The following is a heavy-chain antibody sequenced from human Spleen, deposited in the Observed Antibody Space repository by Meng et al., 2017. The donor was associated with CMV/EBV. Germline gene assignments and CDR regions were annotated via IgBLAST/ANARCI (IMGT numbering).Heavy chain of an antibody. D-gene: IGHD1-26*01. Sequence: QVEQVESGGGVKKPAASVKFSCKASGYNITSCGISWVRQDPGQGLEWMGWISAYNGNTTYAQKLQGRVTMTTDTSTSTAYMVLRSMISDDTAVDYCATDSESDSRLPLDYWGQGTLVTVSS. V-gene: IGHV1-18*01. CDR2: ISAYNGNT. CDR3: ATDSESDSRLPLDY. J-gene: IGHJ4*02. CDR1: GYNITSCG.